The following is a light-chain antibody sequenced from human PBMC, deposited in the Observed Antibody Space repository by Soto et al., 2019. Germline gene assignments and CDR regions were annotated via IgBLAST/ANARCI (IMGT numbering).Light chain of an antibody. CDR3: QQYNGSPPWT. V-gene: IGKV3-15*01. CDR1: ETVATN. J-gene: IGKJ1*01. CDR2: GAS. Sequence: VMTQSPATLSVSPGERATLSCWASETVATNLAWYQQKPGQAPRLLISGASTRAAGISDRFRGSGSGTEFTLTISSLRSEDSAIYYCQQYNGSPPWTFGQGTRVEIK.